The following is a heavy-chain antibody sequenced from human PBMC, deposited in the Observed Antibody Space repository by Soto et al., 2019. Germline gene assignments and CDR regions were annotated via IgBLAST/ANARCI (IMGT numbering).Heavy chain of an antibody. CDR1: GYTFTRYG. Sequence: QVQLVQSGSAVKKPGASVNVSCKAFGYTFTRYGFSWVRQVPGQGLEWLGWISAFNGDTQYAQPMNCRLTVTTDAATTPGLMHRRSLTPADTAVYYCTREAGWQRMVPYDWGQGTLVSVS. J-gene: IGHJ4*02. D-gene: IGHD6-25*01. V-gene: IGHV1-18*04. CDR2: ISAFNGDT. CDR3: TREAGWQRMVPYD.